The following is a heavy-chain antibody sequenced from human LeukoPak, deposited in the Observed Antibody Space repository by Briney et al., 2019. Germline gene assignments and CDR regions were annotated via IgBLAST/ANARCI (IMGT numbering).Heavy chain of an antibody. CDR2: IYYSGIT. D-gene: IGHD3-3*01. Sequence: SETLSLTCTASGGSIGTSYYYWGWIRQPPGKGLEWIGNIYYSGITYYNPSLRGRVTISLNTSKNQFPLKLSAVTAADTAVYYCARWNSGLGLEAFDIWGQGTMVSVSS. V-gene: IGHV4-39*06. CDR3: ARWNSGLGLEAFDI. CDR1: GGSIGTSYYY. J-gene: IGHJ3*02.